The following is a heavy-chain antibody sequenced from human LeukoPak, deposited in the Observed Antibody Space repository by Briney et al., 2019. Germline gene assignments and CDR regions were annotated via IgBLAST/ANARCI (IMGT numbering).Heavy chain of an antibody. CDR2: INSDGSSI. V-gene: IGHV3-74*01. CDR3: ARGGGWDAYYYYGLDV. CDR1: GFTFSSHW. Sequence: GGSLRLSCAASGFTFSSHWMHWVRQAPGKGLVWVSRINSDGSSISYADSVKGRFTISRDNAKNSLYLQMNSLRAEDTALYYCARGGGWDAYYYYGLDVWGQGTTVTVSS. J-gene: IGHJ6*02. D-gene: IGHD6-19*01.